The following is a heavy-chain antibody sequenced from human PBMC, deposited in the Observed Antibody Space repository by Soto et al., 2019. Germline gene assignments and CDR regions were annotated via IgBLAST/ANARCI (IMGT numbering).Heavy chain of an antibody. CDR3: AKEVSGSYSYYGMDV. J-gene: IGHJ6*02. Sequence: GSLRLSFAASGFTFSSYGVHWVRQAPGKGLEWVAVISYDGSNKHYADSVKGRFTISRGNSKNTLYLQMNSLRAEDTAVYYCAKEVSGSYSYYGMDVWGQGTTATV. V-gene: IGHV3-30*18. CDR2: ISYDGSNK. D-gene: IGHD1-26*01. CDR1: GFTFSSYG.